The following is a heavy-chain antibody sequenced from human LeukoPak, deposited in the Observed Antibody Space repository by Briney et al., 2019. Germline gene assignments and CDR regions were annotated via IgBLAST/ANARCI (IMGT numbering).Heavy chain of an antibody. CDR3: ARTRGYNDY. CDR1: GGSISSGNYY. CDR2: IYSSGST. D-gene: IGHD5-18*01. J-gene: IGHJ4*02. V-gene: IGHV4-61*02. Sequence: PSQTLSLTCTVSGGSISSGNYYWSWIRQPAGKGLEWIGRIYSSGSTNYNPSLKSRVTISVVTSKNQFSLRLSSVTAADTAVYYCARTRGYNDYWGQGTLVTVSS.